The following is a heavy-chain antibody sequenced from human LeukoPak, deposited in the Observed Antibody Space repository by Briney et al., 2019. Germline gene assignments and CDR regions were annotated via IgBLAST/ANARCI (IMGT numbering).Heavy chain of an antibody. CDR2: IRYDGSDK. D-gene: IGHD3-10*01. CDR3: AKDPHYYGSGSYYKAVDY. Sequence: PGGSLRLSCAASGFTFSSYGVHWVRQAPGKGLEWVAFIRYDGSDKYYADSVKGRFTISRGNSKNTLYLQMNSLRAEDTAVYYCAKDPHYYGSGSYYKAVDYWGQGTLVTVSS. CDR1: GFTFSSYG. J-gene: IGHJ4*02. V-gene: IGHV3-30*02.